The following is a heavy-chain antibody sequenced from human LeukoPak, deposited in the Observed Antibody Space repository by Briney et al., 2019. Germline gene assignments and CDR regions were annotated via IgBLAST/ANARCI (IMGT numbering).Heavy chain of an antibody. J-gene: IGHJ5*02. V-gene: IGHV3-23*01. D-gene: IGHD6-19*01. CDR2: ISGSGDNT. CDR3: AKGVSGAGWHRNFDR. CDR1: GFTFSSYA. Sequence: GGSLRLSCAASGFTFSSYAMSWVRQARGRGLEWVSGISGSGDNTKDADSVRGRFTISRDNPKNMLYLQMHSLRAEDMAIYYCAKGVSGAGWHRNFDRWGQGTLVTVSS.